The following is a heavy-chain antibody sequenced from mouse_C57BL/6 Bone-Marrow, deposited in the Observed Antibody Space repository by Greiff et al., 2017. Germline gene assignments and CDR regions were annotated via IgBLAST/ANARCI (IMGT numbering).Heavy chain of an antibody. CDR1: GYTFTSYW. CDR3: ASSSYYYGSSLYYYAMDY. Sequence: QVQLQQPGADLVKPGASVRLSCKASGYTFTSYWMHWVQQRPGQGLEWIGMIHPNSGSTNYNEKFKSKATLTVDKSSCTGYMQLSRLTSEDSAVYYCASSSYYYGSSLYYYAMDYWGQGTSVTVSS. J-gene: IGHJ4*01. D-gene: IGHD1-1*01. V-gene: IGHV1-64*01. CDR2: IHPNSGST.